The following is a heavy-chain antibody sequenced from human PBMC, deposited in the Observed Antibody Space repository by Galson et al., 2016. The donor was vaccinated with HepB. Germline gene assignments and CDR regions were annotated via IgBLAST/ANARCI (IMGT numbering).Heavy chain of an antibody. J-gene: IGHJ4*02. CDR2: IFHDGSEL. V-gene: IGHV3-33*06. CDR3: VQDSDTGWSYPHY. Sequence: SLRLSCAGSGFNFKNYGMHWVRQAPGKGLEWVAVIFHDGSELYYADSVKGRFTISRDNSKNTVDLQMNSLRVEDTAVYSCVQDSDTGWSYPHYWGQGSLVTVSS. D-gene: IGHD2-15*01. CDR1: GFNFKNYG.